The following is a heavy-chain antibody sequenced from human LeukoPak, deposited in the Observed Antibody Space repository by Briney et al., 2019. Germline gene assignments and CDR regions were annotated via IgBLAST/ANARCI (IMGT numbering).Heavy chain of an antibody. J-gene: IGHJ4*02. D-gene: IGHD4-17*01. CDR3: ARLDLGEEGSLFDY. CDR2: IYYSGST. Sequence: SETLSLTYTVSGGSISNSSYYWGWIRQLPGKGLEWIGSIYYSGSTYYNPSLKSRVTISVDTSKNQFSLKLSSVTAADTAVYYCARLDLGEEGSLFDYWGQGTLVTVSS. CDR1: GGSISNSSYY. V-gene: IGHV4-39*01.